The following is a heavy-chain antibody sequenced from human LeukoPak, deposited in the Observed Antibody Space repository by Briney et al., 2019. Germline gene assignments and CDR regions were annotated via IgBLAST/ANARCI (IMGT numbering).Heavy chain of an antibody. D-gene: IGHD2-15*01. Sequence: GGYLRLSCAASGFTFSTYCMHWVRQAPGKGLEWISSISSGSSYIYYADSVKGRFIISRDNAKNSMSLQMNSLRAEDTAVYYCASPEGYCSGGSCYSPFDYWGQGTLVTVSS. J-gene: IGHJ4*02. CDR3: ASPEGYCSGGSCYSPFDY. CDR2: ISSGSSYI. CDR1: GFTFSTYC. V-gene: IGHV3-21*01.